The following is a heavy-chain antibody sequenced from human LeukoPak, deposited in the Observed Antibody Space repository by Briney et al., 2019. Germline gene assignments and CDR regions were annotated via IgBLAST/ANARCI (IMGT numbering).Heavy chain of an antibody. Sequence: KPSETPSLTCAVYGGSFSGSYWSWIRQPPGKGLEWIGEINHSGSTNYNPSLKSRVTISVDTSKNQFSLKLSSVTAADTAVFYCARARTRGSGSYVLETRRNNWFDPWGQGTLVTVSS. D-gene: IGHD3-10*01. J-gene: IGHJ5*02. CDR2: INHSGST. CDR1: GGSFSGSY. CDR3: ARARTRGSGSYVLETRRNNWFDP. V-gene: IGHV4-34*01.